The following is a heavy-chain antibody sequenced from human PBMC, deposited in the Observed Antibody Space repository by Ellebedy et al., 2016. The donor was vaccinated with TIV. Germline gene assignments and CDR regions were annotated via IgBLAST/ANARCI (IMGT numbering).Heavy chain of an antibody. D-gene: IGHD3-3*01. CDR1: GGSFSSYA. Sequence: ASVKVSCKASGGSFSSYAISWVRQAPGQGLEWMGGIIPIFGTANYAQKFQGRVTITADESTSTAYMELSSLRSEDTAVYYCARDVKFEVWSTYPHLAYGMDVWGQGTTVTVSS. CDR2: IIPIFGTA. J-gene: IGHJ6*02. V-gene: IGHV1-69*13. CDR3: ARDVKFEVWSTYPHLAYGMDV.